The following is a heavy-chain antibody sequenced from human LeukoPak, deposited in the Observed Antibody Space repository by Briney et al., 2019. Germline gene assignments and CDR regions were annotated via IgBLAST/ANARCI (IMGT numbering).Heavy chain of an antibody. D-gene: IGHD3-10*01. CDR2: IKQDGSEK. V-gene: IGHV3-7*01. CDR3: ARWATSYDF. Sequence: GGSLRLSCAASGFTFSNYWMSWVRQAPGKGLEWVANIKQDGSEKYYVDSVTGRFTISRDNAKNSLYLQMNSMRAEDTAVYYCARWATSYDFWGQGTLVTVSS. CDR1: GFTFSNYW. J-gene: IGHJ4*02.